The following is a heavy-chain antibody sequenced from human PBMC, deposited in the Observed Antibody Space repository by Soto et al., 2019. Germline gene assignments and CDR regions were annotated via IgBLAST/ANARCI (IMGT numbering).Heavy chain of an antibody. J-gene: IGHJ6*02. V-gene: IGHV1-8*01. Sequence: ASVKVSCKASGYTFTSYDINWVRQATGQGLEWMGWMNPNSGNTGYAQKFQGRVTMTRNTTISTAYMELSSLISEDTAVYYCASGVTIFGVAILAYNSGIDDWGQGTMVTVSS. CDR2: MNPNSGNT. CDR1: GYTFTSYD. D-gene: IGHD3-3*01. CDR3: ASGVTIFGVAILAYNSGIDD.